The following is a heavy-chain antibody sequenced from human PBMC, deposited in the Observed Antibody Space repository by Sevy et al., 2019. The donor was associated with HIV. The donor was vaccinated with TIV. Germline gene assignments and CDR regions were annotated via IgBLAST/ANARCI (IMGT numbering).Heavy chain of an antibody. CDR1: GFTFNFHG. V-gene: IGHV3-33*01. Sequence: GGSLRLSCAASGFTFNFHGMHWVRQAPGKGLEWVAFIWHDGSNKYMADSVKGGFTISTDNSKNTLFLQMNSLTVKDTAVYYCARETENGARWLDPWGQGTLVTVSS. D-gene: IGHD4-17*01. CDR2: IWHDGSNK. J-gene: IGHJ5*02. CDR3: ARETENGARWLDP.